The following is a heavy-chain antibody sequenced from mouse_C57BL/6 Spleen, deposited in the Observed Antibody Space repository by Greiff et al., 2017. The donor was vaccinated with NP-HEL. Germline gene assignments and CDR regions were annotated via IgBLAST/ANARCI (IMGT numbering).Heavy chain of an antibody. V-gene: IGHV1-50*01. CDR1: GYTFTSYW. Sequence: VQLQQPGAELVKPGASVKLSCKASGYTFTSYWMQWVKQRPGQGLEWIGEIDPSDSYTNYNQKFKGKATLTVDTSSSTAYMQLSSLTSEDSAVYYGARATHDSAGYDDYDDMDYWGQGTSVTVSS. CDR3: ARATHDSAGYDDYDDMDY. D-gene: IGHD3-2*02. J-gene: IGHJ4*01. CDR2: IDPSDSYT.